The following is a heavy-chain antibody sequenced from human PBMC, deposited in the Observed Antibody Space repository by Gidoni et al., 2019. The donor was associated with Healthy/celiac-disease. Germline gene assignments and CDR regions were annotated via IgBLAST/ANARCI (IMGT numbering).Heavy chain of an antibody. Sequence: QVQLQQWGAGLLKPFGDPVPHLAVYGGSFSGYYWSWIRQPPGKGLEWIGEINHSGSTNYNPSLKSRVTISVDTSKNQFSLKLSSVTAADTAVYYCARGVSTPGRAFEIWGQGTMVTVSS. CDR1: GGSFSGYY. CDR2: INHSGST. CDR3: ARGVSTPGRAFEI. J-gene: IGHJ3*02. V-gene: IGHV4-34*01. D-gene: IGHD7-27*01.